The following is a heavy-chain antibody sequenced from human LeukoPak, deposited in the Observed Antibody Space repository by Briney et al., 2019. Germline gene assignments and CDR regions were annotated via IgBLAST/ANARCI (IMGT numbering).Heavy chain of an antibody. J-gene: IGHJ4*02. D-gene: IGHD6-13*01. Sequence: GGSLRLSCAASGFTFSSYEMNWVRQAPGKGLEWVSYISSSGSTIYYADSVKGRFTISRDNAKNSLYLQMNSLRAEDTAVYHCARVAGYSSSWYRFDYWGQGTLVTVSS. CDR1: GFTFSSYE. CDR2: ISSSGSTI. V-gene: IGHV3-48*03. CDR3: ARVAGYSSSWYRFDY.